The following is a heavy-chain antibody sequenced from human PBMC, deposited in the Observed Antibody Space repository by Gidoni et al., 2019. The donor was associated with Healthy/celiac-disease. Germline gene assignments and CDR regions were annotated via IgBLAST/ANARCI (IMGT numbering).Heavy chain of an antibody. CDR1: GFTFSSYS. CDR2: ISSSSSYI. J-gene: IGHJ4*02. V-gene: IGHV3-21*06. Sequence: EVQLVESGGGLVKPGGSLRLSCAASGFTFSSYSMNWVRQAPGKGLEWVSSISSSSSYIYYADSVKGRFTISRDNAKNSLYLQMNSLRAEDTAVYYCARANRYYDSSGANFDYWGQGTLVTVSS. D-gene: IGHD3-22*01. CDR3: ARANRYYDSSGANFDY.